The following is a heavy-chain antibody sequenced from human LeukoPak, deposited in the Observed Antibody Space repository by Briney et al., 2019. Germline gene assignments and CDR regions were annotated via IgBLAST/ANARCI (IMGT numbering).Heavy chain of an antibody. J-gene: IGHJ3*02. Sequence: GGSLRLSCAASGFTFSSYGMSWVRQAPGKGLEWVSAISGSGGSTYYADSVKGRFTISRDNSKNTLYLQMNSLRAEDTAVYYCASIVGATTWSSSNDAFDIWGQGTMVTVSS. CDR2: ISGSGGST. CDR1: GFTFSSYG. D-gene: IGHD1-26*01. CDR3: ASIVGATTWSSSNDAFDI. V-gene: IGHV3-23*01.